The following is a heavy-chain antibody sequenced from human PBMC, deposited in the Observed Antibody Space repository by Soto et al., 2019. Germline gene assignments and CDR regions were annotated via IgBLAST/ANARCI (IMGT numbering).Heavy chain of an antibody. J-gene: IGHJ6*02. CDR1: GYTFSSYG. Sequence: ASVKVSCKASGYTFSSYGISWVRQAPGQGLEWMGWISAYNGNTNYAQKLQGRVTMTTDTSTSTAYMELRSLTSDDTAVYYCARGXVSCSSASCYFYYGMDVWGQGTTVTVSS. CDR2: ISAYNGNT. CDR3: ARGXVSCSSASCYFYYGMDV. D-gene: IGHD2-2*01. V-gene: IGHV1-18*04.